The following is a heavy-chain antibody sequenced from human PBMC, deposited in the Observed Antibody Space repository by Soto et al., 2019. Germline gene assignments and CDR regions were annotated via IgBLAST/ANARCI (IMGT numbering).Heavy chain of an antibody. V-gene: IGHV4-31*03. D-gene: IGHD2-21*01. J-gene: IGHJ3*02. Sequence: QVQLQESGPGLVKPSQTLSLTCTVSGGSISSGGYYWSWIRQHPGKGLEWIGYIYYSGSTYYNPSLKSRVTISVDTSKNQFSLKLSSVTAADTAVYYCARSYTQNAFATYYAFDIWGQGTMVTVSS. CDR3: ARSYTQNAFATYYAFDI. CDR1: GGSISSGGYY. CDR2: IYYSGST.